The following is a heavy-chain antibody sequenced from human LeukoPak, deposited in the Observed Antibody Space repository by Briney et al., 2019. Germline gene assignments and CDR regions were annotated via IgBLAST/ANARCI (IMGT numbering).Heavy chain of an antibody. CDR3: ARASMATINYYYFYMDA. CDR2: ISSSGSTI. J-gene: IGHJ6*03. Sequence: GGSLRLSCAASGFTFSSYEMNWVRQAPGKGVEWVSYISSSGSTIYYADSVKGRFSISRDNAKNSLYLQMNSLQTDDTAIYYCARASMATINYYYFYMDAWGKGTTVTVSS. V-gene: IGHV3-48*03. D-gene: IGHD5-24*01. CDR1: GFTFSSYE.